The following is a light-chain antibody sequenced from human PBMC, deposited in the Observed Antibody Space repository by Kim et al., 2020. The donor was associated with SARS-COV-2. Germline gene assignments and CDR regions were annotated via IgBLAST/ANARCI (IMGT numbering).Light chain of an antibody. CDR3: QQYNNWAPKT. CDR2: DAS. J-gene: IGKJ1*01. CDR1: QSLSSN. Sequence: PTGERATLSCRASQSLSSNLAWYQQKPGQAPRLLIYDASTRATGIPARFSGSGSGTEFALTVSSLQSEDFAVYYCQQYNNWAPKTFGQGTKVDIK. V-gene: IGKV3-15*01.